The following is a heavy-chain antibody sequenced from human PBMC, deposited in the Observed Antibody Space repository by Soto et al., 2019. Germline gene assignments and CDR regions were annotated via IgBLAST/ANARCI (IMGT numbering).Heavy chain of an antibody. CDR2: IFHDGTA. J-gene: IGHJ4*02. Sequence: SETLSLTCAVSGVSISSGNWWTWVRQSPQRGLEYIGEIFHDGTANYYPSFERRVAISVDTSKNQFSLKLTSVTAADTAIYFCARLVYDPRLNYMYFDFWGQGTLVTASS. V-gene: IGHV4-4*02. CDR1: GVSISSGNW. D-gene: IGHD3-10*01. CDR3: ARLVYDPRLNYMYFDF.